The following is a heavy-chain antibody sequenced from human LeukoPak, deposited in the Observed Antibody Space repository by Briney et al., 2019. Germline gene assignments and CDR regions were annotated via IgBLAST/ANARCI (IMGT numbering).Heavy chain of an antibody. CDR2: IKQDGSEK. D-gene: IGHD3-22*01. CDR1: GCSFSSYW. V-gene: IGHV3-7*01. CDR3: ATGGDYYDSSGYFDD. J-gene: IGHJ4*02. Sequence: GGSLRLSWAAAGCSFSSYWMSWVRQAPGKGLEWVANIKQDGSEKYYVDSVKGRFTISRDNAKNSLYLRMNSMRAEDTAVYYCATGGDYYDSSGYFDDWGQATLVTVSS.